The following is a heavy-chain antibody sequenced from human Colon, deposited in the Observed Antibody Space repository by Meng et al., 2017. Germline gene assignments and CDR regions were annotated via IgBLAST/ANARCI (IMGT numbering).Heavy chain of an antibody. V-gene: IGHV4-61*01. CDR2: IYYTGST. Sequence: QVELQESGPVLVRPSETLSLTCTVSGGSVSSGSYYWSWIRQPPGKGLEWIGYIYYTGSTNYNPSLKSRVTISVDTSKNQFSLKLSSVTAADTAVYYCARGPLDYWGQGTLVTVSS. J-gene: IGHJ4*02. CDR1: GGSVSSGSYY. CDR3: ARGPLDY.